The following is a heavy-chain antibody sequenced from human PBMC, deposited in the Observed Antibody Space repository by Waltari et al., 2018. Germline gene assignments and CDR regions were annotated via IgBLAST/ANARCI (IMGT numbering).Heavy chain of an antibody. CDR2: IKHSGST. CDR3: ARGRRGPRCSSTSCPPRFAEYFQH. Sequence: QVQLQQWGAGLLKPSETLSLTCAVYGGSFSGYYRSWIRQPPGKGLEWIGEIKHSGSTNYNPSLKSRVTISVDTSKNQFSLKLSSVTAADTAVYYCARGRRGPRCSSTSCPPRFAEYFQHWGQGTLVTVSS. J-gene: IGHJ1*01. CDR1: GGSFSGYY. D-gene: IGHD2-2*01. V-gene: IGHV4-34*01.